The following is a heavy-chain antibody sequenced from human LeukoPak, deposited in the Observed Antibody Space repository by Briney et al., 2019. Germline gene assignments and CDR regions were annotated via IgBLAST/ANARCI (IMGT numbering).Heavy chain of an antibody. CDR2: ISSSSSYI. CDR1: GFTFSSYS. Sequence: PGGSLRLSCAASGFTFSSYSMTWVRQAPGKGLEWVSSISSSSSYIYYADSVKGRFTISRDNAKNSLYLQMNSLRAEDTAVYYCATTNDFWSGYDYWGQGTLVTVSS. CDR3: ATTNDFWSGYDY. V-gene: IGHV3-21*01. D-gene: IGHD3-3*01. J-gene: IGHJ4*02.